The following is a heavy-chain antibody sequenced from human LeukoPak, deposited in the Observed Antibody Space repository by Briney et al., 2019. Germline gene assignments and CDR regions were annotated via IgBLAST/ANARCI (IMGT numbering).Heavy chain of an antibody. CDR2: INQDESEK. D-gene: IGHD1-7*01. Sequence: GGSLRLSCAASGFTFSNYWMSWVRQAPGKGLEWVANINQDESEKYYVGSVKGRFTISRDNAKNSLYLQMNSLRAEDTAVYYCAREGMGTTFSAWFDPWGQGTLVTVSS. CDR3: AREGMGTTFSAWFDP. J-gene: IGHJ5*02. CDR1: GFTFSNYW. V-gene: IGHV3-7*01.